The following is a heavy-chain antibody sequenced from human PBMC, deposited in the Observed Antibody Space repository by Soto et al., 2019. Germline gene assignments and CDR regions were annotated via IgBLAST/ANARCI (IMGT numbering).Heavy chain of an antibody. D-gene: IGHD3-10*01. V-gene: IGHV3-30*04. J-gene: IGHJ4*02. CDR3: VRSRSGAVPDSFAY. CDR2: ISKDGSVI. CDR1: GFMFSSYA. Sequence: QVQLVESGGGVVPPGRSLRLSCAASGFMFSSYAMHWVRQAPGKGLEWVAVISKDGSVIYYADSVKGRFTISRDKSKNMVYLQLNSLRDEDTAVLSCVRSRSGAVPDSFAYWGQVTLGTVAS.